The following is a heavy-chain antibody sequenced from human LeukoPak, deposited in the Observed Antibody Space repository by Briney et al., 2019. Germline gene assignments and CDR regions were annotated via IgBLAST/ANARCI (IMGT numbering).Heavy chain of an antibody. J-gene: IGHJ3*02. D-gene: IGHD5-18*01. CDR1: GYTFTGYY. Sequence: GASVKVSCKASGYTFTGYYMHWVRPAPGQGLEWMGWINPNSGGTNYAQKFQGRVTMTRDTSISTAYMELSRLRSDDTAVYYCARDRAGYSYGPGAFDIWGQGTMVTVSS. CDR3: ARDRAGYSYGPGAFDI. V-gene: IGHV1-2*02. CDR2: INPNSGGT.